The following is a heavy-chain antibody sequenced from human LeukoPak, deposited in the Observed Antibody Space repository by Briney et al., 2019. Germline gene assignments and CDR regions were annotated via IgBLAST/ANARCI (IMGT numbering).Heavy chain of an antibody. Sequence: SETLSLTCSVSGGSITYSHYYWGWVRQPPGKGLEWIGGIYYSGSTYYNPSLKSRVTISVDTSRNEFSLRLSSVTAADTALFFCARQSGSYGGILDNWGQGILGTVSS. CDR3: ARQSGSYGGILDN. V-gene: IGHV4-39*01. D-gene: IGHD1-26*01. J-gene: IGHJ4*02. CDR2: IYYSGST. CDR1: GGSITYSHYY.